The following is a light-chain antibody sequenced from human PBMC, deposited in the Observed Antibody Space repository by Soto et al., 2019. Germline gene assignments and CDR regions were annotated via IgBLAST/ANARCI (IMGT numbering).Light chain of an antibody. CDR2: GAS. Sequence: EIVLTQSPGTLSLSPGERATLSCRASQSVGSRYLAWYQQKPGQAPRLLIYGASSRATGIPDRFSGSGSGTDFTLTVSTLEPEDFAVYYCQHYGRSPWTVGQGTKVEIK. J-gene: IGKJ1*01. CDR1: QSVGSRY. V-gene: IGKV3-20*01. CDR3: QHYGRSPWT.